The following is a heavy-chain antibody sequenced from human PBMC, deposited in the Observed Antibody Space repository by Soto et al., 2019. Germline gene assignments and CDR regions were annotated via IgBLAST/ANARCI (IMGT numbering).Heavy chain of an antibody. V-gene: IGHV1-2*02. J-gene: IGHJ4*02. CDR1: GYNFIDFH. CDR3: ARPPGYISDWYYFDL. D-gene: IGHD3-9*01. CDR2: ISPKSGGT. Sequence: QVQLVQSGAEVKKPGASVKVSCAASGYNFIDFHIHWVRQAPGQGFEWMGRISPKSGGTNYAQKFEGRVTMTWDTSLNTAYMELSSLKSDDTAVYYCARPPGYISDWYYFDLWGQGTRVTVSS.